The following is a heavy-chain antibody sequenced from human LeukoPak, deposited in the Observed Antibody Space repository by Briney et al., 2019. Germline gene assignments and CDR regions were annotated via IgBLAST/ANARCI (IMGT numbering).Heavy chain of an antibody. Sequence: PGGSLRLSCAASGFTVSSNYMSWVRQAPGKGLEWVSVIYSGGSTYYADSVKGRFTISRDNSKNTLYLQINSLRAEDTAVYYCARDAPERRNAFDIWGQGTMVTVSS. CDR1: GFTVSSNY. D-gene: IGHD1-1*01. CDR2: IYSGGST. J-gene: IGHJ3*02. CDR3: ARDAPERRNAFDI. V-gene: IGHV3-53*01.